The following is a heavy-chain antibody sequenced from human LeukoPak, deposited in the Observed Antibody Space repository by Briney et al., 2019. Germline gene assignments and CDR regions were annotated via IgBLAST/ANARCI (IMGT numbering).Heavy chain of an antibody. CDR2: IYYSGST. D-gene: IGHD5-12*01. J-gene: IGHJ4*02. CDR3: ARDHGWLDFDY. Sequence: SETLSLTCTVSGGSISSYYWSWIRQPPGKGLEWIGYIYYSGSTNYHPSLKSRVTISVDTSKNQFSLQLNSVTPEDTAVYYCARDHGWLDFDYWGQGTLVTVSS. V-gene: IGHV4-59*12. CDR1: GGSISSYY.